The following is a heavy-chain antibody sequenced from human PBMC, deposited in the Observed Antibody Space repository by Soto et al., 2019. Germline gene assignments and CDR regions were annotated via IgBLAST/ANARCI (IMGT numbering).Heavy chain of an antibody. V-gene: IGHV1-18*01. CDR3: ARDLPPVDY. CDR1: GYTFSSYH. Sequence: QIQLVQSGAEVKKPGASVKVSCKASGYTFSSYHITWVRQAPGQGLEWMGWISAYNGNTNYAQNLQGRVTMTTDPSTRTAYRELRSLGSDDTAVYYCARDLPPVDYGGQGTLVTVSS. CDR2: ISAYNGNT. J-gene: IGHJ4*02.